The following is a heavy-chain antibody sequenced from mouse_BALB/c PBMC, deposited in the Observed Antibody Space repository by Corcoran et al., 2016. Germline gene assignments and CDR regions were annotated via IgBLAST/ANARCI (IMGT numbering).Heavy chain of an antibody. V-gene: IGHV14-3*02. CDR3: GRSREGNYVVY. Sequence: EVQLQQSGAELVKPGASVTLSCTASGFNIKDTSMHWVKQRPEQGLEWIGRIDPANGNTKFDPKLQGKATMTADTSSNTVYLQLSSLTSEATAVYYCGRSREGNYVVYWGQGTTLAVSS. J-gene: IGHJ2*01. CDR2: IDPANGNT. D-gene: IGHD2-1*01. CDR1: GFNIKDTS.